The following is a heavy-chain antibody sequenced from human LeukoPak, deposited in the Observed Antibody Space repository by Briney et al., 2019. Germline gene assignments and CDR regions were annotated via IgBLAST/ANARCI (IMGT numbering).Heavy chain of an antibody. V-gene: IGHV3-7*03. Sequence: GGSLRLSCAASGSTFSTYWMSWVRQAPGKGLEWVANIKQDGSEKYYVDSVKGRFTISRDNSKNSLYLQMNSLRGEDTAVYYCARSEAVAGTGDYWGQGTLVTVSS. CDR2: IKQDGSEK. CDR3: ARSEAVAGTGDY. J-gene: IGHJ4*02. CDR1: GSTFSTYW. D-gene: IGHD6-19*01.